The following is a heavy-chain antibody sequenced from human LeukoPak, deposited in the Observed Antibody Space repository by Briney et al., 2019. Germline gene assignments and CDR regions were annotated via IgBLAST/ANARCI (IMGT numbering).Heavy chain of an antibody. CDR1: GGSISSYY. CDR3: AKVLPKHLWFFAL. Sequence: SETLSLTCTVSGGSISSYYWSWVRQAPGKGLEWIGYIYYSGSTNHNASLKRGVTISVETSKNQSSLKLSSVTAADTAVYYCAKVLPKHLWFFALWPRGPLLTVSS. V-gene: IGHV4-59*01. D-gene: IGHD2-21*01. CDR2: IYYSGST. J-gene: IGHJ2*01.